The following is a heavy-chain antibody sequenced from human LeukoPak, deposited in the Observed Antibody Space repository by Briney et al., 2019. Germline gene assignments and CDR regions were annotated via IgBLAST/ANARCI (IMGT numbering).Heavy chain of an antibody. V-gene: IGHV4-30-4*08. CDR2: IYFSGST. CDR3: ARQGVRAGRYFDL. J-gene: IGHJ2*01. D-gene: IGHD1-26*01. CDR1: GGSISSGDYY. Sequence: SETLSLTCTVSGGSISSGDYYWSWIRHPPWKGLEGIGYIYFSGSTYYHPSLKSCVTTSVDTSKTQFSLQRSSVTAAATAVYYCARQGVRAGRYFDLWGRGTLVTVSS.